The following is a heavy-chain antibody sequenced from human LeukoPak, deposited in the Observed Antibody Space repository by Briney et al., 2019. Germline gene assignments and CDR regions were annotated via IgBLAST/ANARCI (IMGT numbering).Heavy chain of an antibody. D-gene: IGHD3-9*01. V-gene: IGHV1-18*01. CDR3: ARDPLYDILTGYLLGAFDI. CDR1: GYTFTSYG. Sequence: ASVKVSYKASGYTFTSYGISWVRQAPGQGLEWMGWISAYNGNTNYAQKLQGRVTMTTDTSTSTAYMELRSLRSDDTAVYYCARDPLYDILTGYLLGAFDIWGQGTMVTVSS. J-gene: IGHJ3*02. CDR2: ISAYNGNT.